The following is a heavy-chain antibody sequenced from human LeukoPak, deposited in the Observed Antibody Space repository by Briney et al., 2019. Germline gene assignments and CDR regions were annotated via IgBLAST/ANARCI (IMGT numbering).Heavy chain of an antibody. Sequence: ASVKVSCKASGGTFSSYAISWVRQAPGQGLEWMGRIIPILGIANYAQKFQGRVTITADKSTSTAYMELSGLRSEDTAVYYCASLGGGVVVVPAAYFDYWGQGTLVTVSS. CDR3: ASLGGGVVVVPAAYFDY. V-gene: IGHV1-69*04. CDR2: IIPILGIA. J-gene: IGHJ4*02. CDR1: GGTFSSYA. D-gene: IGHD2-2*01.